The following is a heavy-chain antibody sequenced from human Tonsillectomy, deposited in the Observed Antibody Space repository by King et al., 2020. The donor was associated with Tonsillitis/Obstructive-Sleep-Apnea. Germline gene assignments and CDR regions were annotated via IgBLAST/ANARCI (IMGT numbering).Heavy chain of an antibody. D-gene: IGHD2-8*01. CDR2: IYYSGST. Sequence: HVQLQESGPGLVKPSETLSLTCTVSGGSISSYYWSWIRQPPGKGLEWIGYIYYSGSTKYNPSLKTRVTISVDTSKNQFSLKLSSVTAADTAVYYCAREGAVMNAFDIWGQGTMVTVSS. CDR1: GGSISSYY. CDR3: AREGAVMNAFDI. J-gene: IGHJ3*02. V-gene: IGHV4-59*01.